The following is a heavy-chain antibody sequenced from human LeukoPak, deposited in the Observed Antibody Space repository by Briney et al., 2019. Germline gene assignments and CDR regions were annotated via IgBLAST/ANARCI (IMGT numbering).Heavy chain of an antibody. Sequence: GWSLRHSCAASGFTFSSYGKHGVRQAPGKGLEGVAVIWYDGSNKYYADSVKGRFTISRDNSENTLYLPTNSQRGEDTAVYYCARDAWSVRSYFDYWGQGTLVTVSS. D-gene: IGHD2-8*01. J-gene: IGHJ4*02. CDR1: GFTFSSYG. V-gene: IGHV3-33*01. CDR2: IWYDGSNK. CDR3: ARDAWSVRSYFDY.